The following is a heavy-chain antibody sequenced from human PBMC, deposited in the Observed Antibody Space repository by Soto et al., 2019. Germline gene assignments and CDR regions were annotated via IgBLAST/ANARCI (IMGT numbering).Heavy chain of an antibody. V-gene: IGHV3-53*01. Sequence: GGSLRLSCAASGFTVSSHYMSWVPQAPGKGLEWVSVLYSGGSTYYADSVRGRFTISRDNSKNTLYLQIKSLRAEDTGVYHCARHPPPTRHGMDVWGQGTTVTFS. J-gene: IGHJ6*01. CDR2: LYSGGST. CDR1: GFTVSSHY. CDR3: ARHPPPTRHGMDV.